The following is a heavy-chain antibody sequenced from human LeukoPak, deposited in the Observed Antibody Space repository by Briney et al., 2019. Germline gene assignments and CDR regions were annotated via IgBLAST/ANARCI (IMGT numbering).Heavy chain of an antibody. J-gene: IGHJ3*02. D-gene: IGHD3-22*01. Sequence: GGSLRLSCAASGFTFSDYYMSWIRQAPGKGLEWLSYIYGIDSTISYAASVKGRFTISRVNAKNSLYLQMNSLRAEDTAVYYCARDAYYYDSSSYYRNAFDIWGQGTAVTVSS. CDR3: ARDAYYYDSSSYYRNAFDI. CDR1: GFTFSDYY. V-gene: IGHV3-11*01. CDR2: IYGIDSTI.